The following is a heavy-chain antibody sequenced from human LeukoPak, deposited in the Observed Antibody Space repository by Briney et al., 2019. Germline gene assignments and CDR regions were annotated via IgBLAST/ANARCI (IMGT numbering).Heavy chain of an antibody. CDR1: GFTFSDYN. Sequence: RSGGSLRLSCAASGFTFSDYNMHWVRQVPGKGLESVSYISRSGNIIYYADSVKGRFTISRDNSKNTLYLQMNSLRAEDTAVYYCAKDLLGCSGGSCYPLPSYFDYWGQGTLVTVSS. J-gene: IGHJ4*02. V-gene: IGHV3-48*01. CDR3: AKDLLGCSGGSCYPLPSYFDY. CDR2: ISRSGNII. D-gene: IGHD2-15*01.